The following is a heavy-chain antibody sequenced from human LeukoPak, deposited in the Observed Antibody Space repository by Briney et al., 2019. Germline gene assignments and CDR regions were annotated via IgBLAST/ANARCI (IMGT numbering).Heavy chain of an antibody. CDR3: ARTLTFGGVIGAFDI. CDR2: IYTSGST. D-gene: IGHD3-16*01. V-gene: IGHV4-61*02. Sequence: KPSETLSLTCTVSGGSISSGSYYWSWIRQPAGKGLEWIGRIYTSGSTNYNPSLKSRVTISVDTSKNQFSLKLSSVTAADTAVYYCARTLTFGGVIGAFDIWGQGTMVTVSS. CDR1: GGSISSGSYY. J-gene: IGHJ3*02.